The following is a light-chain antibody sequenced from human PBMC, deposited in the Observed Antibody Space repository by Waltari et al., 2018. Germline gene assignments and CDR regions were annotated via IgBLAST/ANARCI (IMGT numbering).Light chain of an antibody. CDR3: QTGGHGTWV. J-gene: IGLJ3*02. CDR2: VNSDGSH. CDR1: SGHSTNV. V-gene: IGLV4-69*01. Sequence: QLVLTQSPSASASLGASVKLTCTLSSGHSTNVIAWLQKRPERGHRYLMKVNSDGSHNKGDEIPDRFSGSSSGAEHYLTISSLQSEDEADYYCQTGGHGTWVFGGGTKLTVL.